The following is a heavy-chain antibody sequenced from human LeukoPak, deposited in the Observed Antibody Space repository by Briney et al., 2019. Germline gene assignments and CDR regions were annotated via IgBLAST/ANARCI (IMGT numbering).Heavy chain of an antibody. D-gene: IGHD3-22*01. J-gene: IGHJ4*02. CDR1: GYTFTGYY. V-gene: IGHV1-2*02. CDR3: AGGGYYDGSDHFDY. Sequence: GASVKVSCKTSGYTFTGYYMHWVRQAPGQGLEWMGWINPNSGGTNYAQKFQGRVTMTRDTSISTAYMELSRLRSDDTAVYYCAGGGYYDGSDHFDYWGQGTLVTVSS. CDR2: INPNSGGT.